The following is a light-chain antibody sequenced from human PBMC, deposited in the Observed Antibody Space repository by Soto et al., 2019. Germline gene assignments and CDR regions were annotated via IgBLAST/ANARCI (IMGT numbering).Light chain of an antibody. Sequence: DIQMTQSPSTLSASVGDRVTITCRASQSISSWLAWYQQKPGKAPKLLIYDASSLESGVPSRFSGSGSGTKFTLTIISLRPYDFATYYCQQYNSYSPCTFRQGTKV. V-gene: IGKV1-5*01. CDR1: QSISSW. CDR3: QQYNSYSPCT. CDR2: DAS. J-gene: IGKJ1*01.